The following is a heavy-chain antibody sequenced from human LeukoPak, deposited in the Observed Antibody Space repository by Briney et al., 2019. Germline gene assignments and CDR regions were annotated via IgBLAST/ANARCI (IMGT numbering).Heavy chain of an antibody. CDR1: GFTFSSYS. J-gene: IGHJ3*02. V-gene: IGHV3-21*01. CDR2: ISSSSSYI. Sequence: GGSLRLSCAASGFTFSSYSMNWVRQAPGKGLEWVSSISSSSSYIYYADSVKGRFTISRDNAKNSLYLQMNSLRAEDTAVYYCARPLSTVTTSAFDIWGQGTMVTVSS. D-gene: IGHD4-17*01. CDR3: ARPLSTVTTSAFDI.